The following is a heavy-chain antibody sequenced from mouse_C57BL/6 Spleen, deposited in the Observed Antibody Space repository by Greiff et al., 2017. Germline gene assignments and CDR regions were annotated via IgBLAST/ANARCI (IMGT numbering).Heavy chain of an antibody. V-gene: IGHV1-26*01. D-gene: IGHD4-1*01. CDR2: INPNNGGT. Sequence: EVQLQQSGPELVKPGASVKISCKASGYTFTDYYMNWVKQSHGKSLEWIGDINPNNGGTSYNQKFKGKATLTVDKSSSTAYMELRSLTSEDSAVYYCARRGGNWDKYFDYWGQGTTLTVSS. J-gene: IGHJ2*01. CDR1: GYTFTDYY. CDR3: ARRGGNWDKYFDY.